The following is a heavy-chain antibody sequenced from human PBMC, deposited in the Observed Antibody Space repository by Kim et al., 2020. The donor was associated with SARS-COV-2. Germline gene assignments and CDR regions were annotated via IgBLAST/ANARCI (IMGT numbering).Heavy chain of an antibody. D-gene: IGHD3-22*01. Sequence: GGSLRLSCAVSGVTFYNTWMSWVRQAPGKGLEWVGRIKSKTDGGTTDYAAPVKGRFTVSRDDSKNTLYLQMNSLKTEDTAVYYCTTDGGYLILRGRWWGQGTLVTVSS. J-gene: IGHJ4*02. CDR2: IKSKTDGGTT. CDR1: GVTFYNTW. CDR3: TTDGGYLILRGRW. V-gene: IGHV3-15*01.